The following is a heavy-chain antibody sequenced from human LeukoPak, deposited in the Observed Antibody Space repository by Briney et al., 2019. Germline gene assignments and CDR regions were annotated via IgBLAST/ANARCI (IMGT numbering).Heavy chain of an antibody. V-gene: IGHV3-23*01. D-gene: IGHD4-23*01. CDR2: ISGSGGST. CDR1: GFTFSSYA. Sequence: GGSLRLSCAASGFTFSSYAMSWVRQAPGKGLQWVSAISGSGGSTYYADSVKGRFTISRDNAKNNLYLQMNSLKPEDTAVYYCARDQVVTSEGGIYWGQGTLVTVSS. J-gene: IGHJ4*02. CDR3: ARDQVVTSEGGIY.